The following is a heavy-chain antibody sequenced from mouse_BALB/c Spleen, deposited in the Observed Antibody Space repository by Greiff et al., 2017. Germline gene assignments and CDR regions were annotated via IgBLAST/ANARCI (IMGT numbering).Heavy chain of an antibody. D-gene: IGHD2-10*02. J-gene: IGHJ4*01. CDR1: GYTFTSYW. CDR2: INPSTGYT. Sequence: QVQLQQSGAELAKPGASVKMSCKASGYTFTSYWMHWVNQRPGQGLEWIGYINPSTGYTEYNQKFKDKATLTADKSSSTAYMQLSSLTSEDSAVYYCARSYGYYAMDYWGQGTSVTVSS. CDR3: ARSYGYYAMDY. V-gene: IGHV1-7*01.